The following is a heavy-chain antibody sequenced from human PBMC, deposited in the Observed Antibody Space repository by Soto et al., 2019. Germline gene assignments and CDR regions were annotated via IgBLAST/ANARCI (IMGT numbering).Heavy chain of an antibody. CDR2: INSDGSST. V-gene: IGHV3-74*01. Sequence: EVQLVESGGGLVQPGGSLRLSCAASGFTFSSYWMHWVRQAPGKGLVWVSRINSDGSSTSYADSVKGRFTISRDNAKNTLYLQMNSLSAEDTAVYYCARGADFVLRYFDWFDAFDIWGQGTMVTVSS. CDR3: ARGADFVLRYFDWFDAFDI. J-gene: IGHJ3*02. D-gene: IGHD3-9*01. CDR1: GFTFSSYW.